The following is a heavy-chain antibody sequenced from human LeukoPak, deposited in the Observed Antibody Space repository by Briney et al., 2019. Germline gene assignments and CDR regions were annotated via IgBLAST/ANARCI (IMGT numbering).Heavy chain of an antibody. Sequence: PGGSLRLSCAPSGFTFSSYWMSWVRRAPGKGLEWVANIKQDGSEKYYVDSVKGRFTISRDNAQNSLYLQMNSLRAEDTAVCYCARDYRGGTWFDPWGQGTLVTVSS. CDR2: IKQDGSEK. D-gene: IGHD3-16*01. J-gene: IGHJ5*02. V-gene: IGHV3-7*01. CDR1: GFTFSSYW. CDR3: ARDYRGGTWFDP.